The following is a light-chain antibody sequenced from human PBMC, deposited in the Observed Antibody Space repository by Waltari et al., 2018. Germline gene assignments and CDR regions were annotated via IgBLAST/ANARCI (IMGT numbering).Light chain of an antibody. CDR2: PAS. CDR3: QQYNDWYT. CDR1: QSVSNH. J-gene: IGKJ2*01. Sequence: DTVMTQSPATLSVSPGERATLSCRASQSVSNHLAWYQQRPGQAPRLLIYPASTRATVSPARFSGRGSGTEFTLTISSLQSEDFAVYYCQQYNDWYTFGKGTQLEIK. V-gene: IGKV3-15*01.